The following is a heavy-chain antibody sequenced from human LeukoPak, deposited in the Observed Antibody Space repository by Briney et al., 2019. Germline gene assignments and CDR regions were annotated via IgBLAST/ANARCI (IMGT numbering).Heavy chain of an antibody. J-gene: IGHJ1*01. Sequence: SETLSLTCAVYGGSFSGYYWSWIRQPPGKGLEWIGEINHSGSTNYNPSLKSRVTISVDTSKNQFSLKLSSVTAADTAVYYCARGTSVAAVARYFQYWGQGTLVTVSS. V-gene: IGHV4-34*01. D-gene: IGHD6-6*01. CDR2: INHSGST. CDR3: ARGTSVAAVARYFQY. CDR1: GGSFSGYY.